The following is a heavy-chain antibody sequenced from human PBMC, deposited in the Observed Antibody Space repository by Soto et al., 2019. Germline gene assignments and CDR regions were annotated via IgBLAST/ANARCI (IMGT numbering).Heavy chain of an antibody. J-gene: IGHJ4*01. V-gene: IGHV3-23*01. D-gene: IGHD4-17*01. CDR2: ISGGGTTT. CDR3: AKEGTTVGRFFDH. CDR1: GLTFSTYG. Sequence: DVQLLESGGDLVQPGGSLKLSCATSGLTFSTYGMNWVRQAPGKGLEWVAGISGGGTTTYYADSVKGRFSISRDNSKNTLFLEMNSLRVEDTALYYCAKEGTTVGRFFDHWGRGTLVTVSS.